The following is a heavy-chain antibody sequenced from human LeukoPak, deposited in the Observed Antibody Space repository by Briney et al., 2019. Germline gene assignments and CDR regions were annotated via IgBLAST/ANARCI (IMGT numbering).Heavy chain of an antibody. CDR1: GYSISSGYY. CDR2: IYHSGST. J-gene: IGHJ4*02. D-gene: IGHD6-13*01. Sequence: SETLSLTCTVSGYSISSGYYWGWIRQPPGKGLEWIGSIYHSGSTYYNPSLKGRVTISVDTSKNQFSLKLSSVTAADTAVYYRARDLPISAAAGTENDYWGQGTLVTVSS. CDR3: ARDLPISAAAGTENDY. V-gene: IGHV4-38-2*02.